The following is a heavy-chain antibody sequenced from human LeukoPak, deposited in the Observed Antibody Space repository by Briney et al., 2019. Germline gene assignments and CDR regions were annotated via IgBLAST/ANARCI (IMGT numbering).Heavy chain of an antibody. CDR2: ISGSGGST. D-gene: IGHD6-25*01. Sequence: PGGSLRLSCAASGFTFSSYAMSWIRQAPGKGLEWVSTISGSGGSTYYADSVKGRFTISRDNSKNTLYLQMNSLRAEDTAVYYCARDSEGSDSDYWGQGTLVTVSS. V-gene: IGHV3-23*01. J-gene: IGHJ4*02. CDR1: GFTFSSYA. CDR3: ARDSEGSDSDY.